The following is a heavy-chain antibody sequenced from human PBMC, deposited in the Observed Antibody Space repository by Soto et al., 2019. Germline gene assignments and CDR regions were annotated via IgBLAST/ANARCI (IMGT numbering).Heavy chain of an antibody. V-gene: IGHV3-53*02. Sequence: EVQVLATGGGSIQPGGSLRLSCAASGFTVNSNYMSWVRQAPGEGLQWVSITNTGGTTYYADSVKGRFTVSRDSSKNTLYLQMNSLRAEDTAVYYCAKGDGFILAVWGQGTTVSVSS. CDR1: GFTVNSNY. CDR3: AKGDGFILAV. D-gene: IGHD1-26*01. CDR2: TNTGGTT. J-gene: IGHJ6*02.